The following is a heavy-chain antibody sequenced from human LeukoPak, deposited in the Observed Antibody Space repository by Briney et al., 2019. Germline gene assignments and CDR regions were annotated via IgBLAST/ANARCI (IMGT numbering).Heavy chain of an antibody. J-gene: IGHJ4*02. D-gene: IGHD6-19*01. CDR2: IYYSGST. CDR1: GGSISSYY. V-gene: IGHV4-59*01. Sequence: SETLSLTCTVSGGSISSYYWSWIRQPPGKGLEWIGYIYYSGSTNYNPSPKSRVTISVDTSKNQFSLKLSSVTAADTAVYYCARDLRSSGWPRYFDYWGQGTLVTVSS. CDR3: ARDLRSSGWPRYFDY.